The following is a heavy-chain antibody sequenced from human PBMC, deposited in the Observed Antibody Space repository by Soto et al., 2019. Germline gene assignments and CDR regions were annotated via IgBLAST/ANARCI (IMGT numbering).Heavy chain of an antibody. CDR1: GYSFAGYW. J-gene: IGHJ4*02. Sequence: DSLKPSFKGSGYSFAGYWITWVRQKPGKGLEWMGRIDPIDSQTYYSPSFRGHVTISVTKSITTVFLQWSSLRASDTAMYYCARQIYDSDTGPNFQYSFDSWGQGTPVTVSS. V-gene: IGHV5-10-1*01. D-gene: IGHD3-22*01. CDR2: IDPIDSQT. CDR3: ARQIYDSDTGPNFQYSFDS.